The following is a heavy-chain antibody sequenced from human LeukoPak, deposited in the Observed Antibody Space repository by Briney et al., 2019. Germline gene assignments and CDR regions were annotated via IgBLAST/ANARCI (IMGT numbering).Heavy chain of an antibody. CDR1: GYTFTSYD. CDR2: MNPNSGNT. D-gene: IGHD3-9*01. J-gene: IGHJ3*02. V-gene: IGHV1-8*01. Sequence: ASVKVSCKASGYTFTSYDINWVRQATGQGLEWMGWMNPNSGNTGYAQKFQGRVTMIRNTSISTAYMELSSLRSEDTAVYYCARGLIDSDAFDIWGQGTMVTVSS. CDR3: ARGLIDSDAFDI.